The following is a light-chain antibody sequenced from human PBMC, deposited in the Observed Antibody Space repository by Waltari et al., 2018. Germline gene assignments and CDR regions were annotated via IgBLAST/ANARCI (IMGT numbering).Light chain of an antibody. CDR1: SGDVGANNY. J-gene: IGLJ3*02. CDR3: CSYAGSYTWV. Sequence: QSALTQPRSVSGSPGQSVTISCAGTSGDVGANNYVSWYQHHPGKAPKVGIYDVARRPSGGPDRFTGSRSGNTASLTISGLQADDEADYYCCSYAGSYTWVFGGGTRLTVL. CDR2: DVA. V-gene: IGLV2-11*01.